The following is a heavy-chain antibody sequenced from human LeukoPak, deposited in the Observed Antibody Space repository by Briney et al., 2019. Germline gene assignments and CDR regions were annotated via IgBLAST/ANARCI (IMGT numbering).Heavy chain of an antibody. CDR2: ISTTGSHI. Sequence: GSLRLSCAASGFTFSSYAMNWVRQAPGKGLEWVSSISTTGSHIYYTDSVKGRFTISRDNAKNSLYLQMNSLRAEDTAVYFCARGSTGTIYLDYWGQGTLVTVSS. CDR1: GFTFSSYA. V-gene: IGHV3-21*06. J-gene: IGHJ4*02. D-gene: IGHD1-1*01. CDR3: ARGSTGTIYLDY.